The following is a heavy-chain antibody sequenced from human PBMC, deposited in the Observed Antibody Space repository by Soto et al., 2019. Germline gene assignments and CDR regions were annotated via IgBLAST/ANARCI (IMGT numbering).Heavy chain of an antibody. CDR2: INAGNGNT. J-gene: IGHJ4*02. CDR3: ATQGIRPSVAVAGNYLDY. Sequence: SVKVSCKASGYTFTSYAMHWVLQAPGQRLEWMGWINAGNGNTKYSQKFQGRVTITRDTSASTAYMELSSLRSEDTAVYYCATQGIRPSVAVAGNYLDYWGQGTLVIVAS. D-gene: IGHD6-19*01. V-gene: IGHV1-3*01. CDR1: GYTFTSYA.